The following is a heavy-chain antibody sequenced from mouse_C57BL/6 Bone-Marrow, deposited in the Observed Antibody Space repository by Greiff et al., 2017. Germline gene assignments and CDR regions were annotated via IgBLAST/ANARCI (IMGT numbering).Heavy chain of an antibody. J-gene: IGHJ4*01. D-gene: IGHD1-3*01. V-gene: IGHV1-52*01. CDR2: IDPSDSET. Sequence: QVQLKQPGAELVRPGSSVKLSCKASGYTFTSYWMHWVKQRPIQGLEWIGNIDPSDSETHYNQKFKDKATLTVDKSSSTAYMQLSSLTSEDSVVYYCAREGLKRAMDYWGQGTSVTVSS. CDR3: AREGLKRAMDY. CDR1: GYTFTSYW.